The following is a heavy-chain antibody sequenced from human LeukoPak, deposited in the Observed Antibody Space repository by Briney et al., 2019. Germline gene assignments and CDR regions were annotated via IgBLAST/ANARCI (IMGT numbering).Heavy chain of an antibody. V-gene: IGHV4-38-2*01. J-gene: IGHJ4*02. CDR1: GYSFSTGYY. Sequence: SETLSLTCAVSGYSFSTGYYWGWVRQPPGKGLEWIGNSYHSGTSYYNPSLKSRVSISVDTSKNQFSLKLRSVTAADTAVYYCARKYGSNAGYFDYWGQGALVTVSS. CDR3: ARKYGSNAGYFDY. CDR2: SYHSGTS. D-gene: IGHD4-23*01.